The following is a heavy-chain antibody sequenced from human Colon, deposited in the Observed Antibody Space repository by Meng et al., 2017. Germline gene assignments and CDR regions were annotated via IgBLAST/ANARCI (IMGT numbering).Heavy chain of an antibody. CDR3: ASSDYYRSDY. CDR2: TSHSGST. CDR1: GGSISRSDW. J-gene: IGHJ4*02. D-gene: IGHD3-22*01. V-gene: IGHV4-4*03. Sequence: QVQLQGSGPGLVKPPETLSLTCAVSGGSISRSDWWSWVRQPPGKGLEWIGETSHSGSTNYSPSLKSRVTISLDKSKNQLSLKLNSVTAADTAVYYCASSDYYRSDYWGQGTLVTVSS.